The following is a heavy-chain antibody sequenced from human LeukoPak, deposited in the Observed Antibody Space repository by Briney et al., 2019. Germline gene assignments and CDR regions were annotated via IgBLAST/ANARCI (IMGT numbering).Heavy chain of an antibody. CDR3: ARDMAYYDILTGYYNNWFGP. CDR2: ISSSSSTI. D-gene: IGHD3-9*01. V-gene: IGHV3-48*02. Sequence: PGGSLRLSCAASGFTFSSYSMNWVRQAPGKGLEWVSYISSSSSTIYYADSVKGRFTISRDNAKNSLYLQMNSLRDEDTAVYYCARDMAYYDILTGYYNNWFGPWGQGTLVTVSS. J-gene: IGHJ5*02. CDR1: GFTFSSYS.